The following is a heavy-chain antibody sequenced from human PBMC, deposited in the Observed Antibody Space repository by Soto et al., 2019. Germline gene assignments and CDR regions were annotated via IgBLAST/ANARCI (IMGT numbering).Heavy chain of an antibody. CDR1: GFTFSSYG. J-gene: IGHJ6*02. CDR3: AKEIPHKPYGLGGSRWGMDV. V-gene: IGHV3-30*18. D-gene: IGHD2-15*01. CDR2: ISYDGSNK. Sequence: GGSLRLSCAASGFTFSSYGMHWVRQAPGKGLEWVAVISYDGSNKYYADSVKGRFTISRDNSKNTLYLQMNSLRAEDTAVYYCAKEIPHKPYGLGGSRWGMDVWGQGTTVTVSS.